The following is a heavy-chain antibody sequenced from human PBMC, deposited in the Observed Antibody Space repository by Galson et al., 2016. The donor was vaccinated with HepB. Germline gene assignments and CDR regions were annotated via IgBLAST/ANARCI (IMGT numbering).Heavy chain of an antibody. D-gene: IGHD6-19*01. Sequence: SLRLSCAASGFTFSSYAMSWVRQAPGKGLEWVSAISGSGGSTYYADSVKGRFTISRDNSKNTLYLQMNSLRAEDTAVYYCAKKAAPYSSGWPLFDYWGQGILVTVSS. V-gene: IGHV3-23*01. CDR2: ISGSGGST. CDR1: GFTFSSYA. CDR3: AKKAAPYSSGWPLFDY. J-gene: IGHJ4*02.